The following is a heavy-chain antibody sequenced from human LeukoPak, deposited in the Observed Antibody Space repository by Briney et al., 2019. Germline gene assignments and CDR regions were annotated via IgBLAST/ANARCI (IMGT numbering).Heavy chain of an antibody. CDR2: IYYSGST. CDR3: ARHVSAYSSGLPYYMDV. CDR1: GAAISSGTYY. Sequence: TSETLSLTCTVSGAAISSGTYYWGWIRQPAGKGLEWIGRIYYSGSTYYNPSLKSRVTISVDTSKNQFSLKLSSVTAADTAVYYCARHVSAYSSGLPYYMDVWGKGTTVTVSS. D-gene: IGHD6-19*01. V-gene: IGHV4-39*01. J-gene: IGHJ6*03.